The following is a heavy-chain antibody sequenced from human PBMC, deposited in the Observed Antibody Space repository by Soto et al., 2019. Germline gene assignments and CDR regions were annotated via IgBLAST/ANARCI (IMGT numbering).Heavy chain of an antibody. D-gene: IGHD2-2*01. V-gene: IGHV6-1*01. CDR2: TYYRSKWYN. CDR3: GRGYCSSTSCYEYYFDF. Sequence: SQTLSLTCAISGDSVSSNSAAWNWIRQSPSRGLEWLGRTYYRSKWYNDYAVSVKSRITINPDTSKNQFSLQLNSVTPEDTAVYYCGRGYCSSTSCYEYYFDFWGQGTLVTVSS. CDR1: GDSVSSNSAA. J-gene: IGHJ4*02.